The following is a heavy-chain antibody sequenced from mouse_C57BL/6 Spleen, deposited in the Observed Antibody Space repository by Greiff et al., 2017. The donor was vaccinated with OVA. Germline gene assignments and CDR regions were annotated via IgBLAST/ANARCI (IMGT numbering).Heavy chain of an antibody. CDR1: GYTFTSYW. Sequence: QVQLQQPGAELVRPGSSVKLSCKASGYTFTSYWMHWVKQRPIQGLEWIGNIDPSDSETHYNQKFKDKATLTVDKSSSTASMQLSSLTSEDSAVYYGARGGTGTGYAMDYWGQGTSVTVSA. CDR3: ARGGTGTGYAMDY. J-gene: IGHJ4*01. CDR2: IDPSDSET. D-gene: IGHD4-1*01. V-gene: IGHV1-52*01.